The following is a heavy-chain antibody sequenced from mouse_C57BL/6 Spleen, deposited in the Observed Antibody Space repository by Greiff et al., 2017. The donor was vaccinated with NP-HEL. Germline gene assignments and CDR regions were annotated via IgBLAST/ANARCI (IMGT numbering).Heavy chain of an antibody. Sequence: EVKLQESGPELVKPGASVKISCKASGYSFTGYYMNWVKQSPEKSLEWIGEINPSTGGTTYNQKFKAKATLTVDKSSSTAYMQLKSLTSEDSAVYYCARNYYGVGYFDVWGTGTTVTVSS. CDR1: GYSFTGYY. V-gene: IGHV1-42*01. CDR2: INPSTGGT. J-gene: IGHJ1*03. CDR3: ARNYYGVGYFDV. D-gene: IGHD1-1*01.